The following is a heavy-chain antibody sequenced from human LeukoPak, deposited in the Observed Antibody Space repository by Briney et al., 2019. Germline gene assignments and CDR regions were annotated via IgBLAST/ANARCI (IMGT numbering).Heavy chain of an antibody. V-gene: IGHV1-69*04. CDR3: ARRSVEHSWQQLVPYFQH. D-gene: IGHD6-13*01. J-gene: IGHJ1*01. Sequence: GSSVKVSCKASGGTFSSYAISWVRQAPGQGLEWMGRIIPILGIANYAQKFQGRVTITRDTSASTVYMELSSLRSEDTAVYYCARRSVEHSWQQLVPYFQHWGQGTLVTVSS. CDR1: GGTFSSYA. CDR2: IIPILGIA.